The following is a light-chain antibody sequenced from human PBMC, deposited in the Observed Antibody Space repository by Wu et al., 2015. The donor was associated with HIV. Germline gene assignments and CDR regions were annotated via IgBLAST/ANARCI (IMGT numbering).Light chain of an antibody. V-gene: IGKV1-39*01. Sequence: DIQMIQSPSSLSASVGDRVTITCRASQSISNYLNWYQQKPGKAPNLLIYAAFNLQRGVPSRFSGSGSGTDFTLTISSLQPEDFAIYYCQQSYSPRPYSFGQGTKLEIK. CDR1: QSISNY. J-gene: IGKJ2*03. CDR3: QQSYSPRPYS. CDR2: AAF.